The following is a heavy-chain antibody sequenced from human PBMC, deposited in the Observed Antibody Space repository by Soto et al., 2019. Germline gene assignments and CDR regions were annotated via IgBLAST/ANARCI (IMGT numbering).Heavy chain of an antibody. CDR1: GYTFTGYY. V-gene: IGHV1-2*02. J-gene: IGHJ6*02. CDR2: INPHRGGT. CDR3: ASERDCSPSYYYGMDV. D-gene: IGHD2-21*01. Sequence: QVQLVQSGAEVKKPGASVKVSCKASGYTFTGYYMHWVRQAPGQGLEWMGWINPHRGGTNYAQKFEGRVTMTRDTSISTDYLELSGLRSDDTAVYYCASERDCSPSYYYGMDVWGQGTTVTVSS.